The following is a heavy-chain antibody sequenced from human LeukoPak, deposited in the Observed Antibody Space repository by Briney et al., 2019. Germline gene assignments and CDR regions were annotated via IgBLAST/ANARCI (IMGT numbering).Heavy chain of an antibody. CDR2: IFYTGTT. CDR3: APSPCSGDSCYRFDF. Sequence: SETLSLTCTVSGVSFSSSRYYWGWIRRPPGKGLEWIGSIFYTGTTYYNPSLKSRVTISVDTSKSQFSLKLNSVTAADTAVYYCAPSPCSGDSCYRFDFWGQGTQVTVSS. J-gene: IGHJ4*02. D-gene: IGHD2-15*01. CDR1: GVSFSSSRYY. V-gene: IGHV4-39*07.